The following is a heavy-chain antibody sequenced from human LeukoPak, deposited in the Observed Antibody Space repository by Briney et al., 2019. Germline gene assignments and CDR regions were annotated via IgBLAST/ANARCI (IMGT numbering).Heavy chain of an antibody. V-gene: IGHV3-21*01. CDR3: AITIFGVVQPIPYY. CDR1: GFTFSSYS. D-gene: IGHD3-3*01. J-gene: IGHJ4*02. CDR2: ISSSSSYI. Sequence: GGSLRLSCAASGFTFSSYSMNWVRQAPGKGLEGVSSISSSSSYIYYADSLKGRFTISRDNAKNSLYLQMNSLRAEDTAVYYCAITIFGVVQPIPYYWGQGTLVTVSS.